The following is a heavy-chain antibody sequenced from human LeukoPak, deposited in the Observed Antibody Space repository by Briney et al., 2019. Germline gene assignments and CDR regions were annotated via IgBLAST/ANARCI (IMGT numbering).Heavy chain of an antibody. CDR1: GGSISGYY. CDR2: IYYSGST. CDR3: ARLPDHYDSSGYY. J-gene: IGHJ4*02. V-gene: IGHV4-59*01. Sequence: PSETLSLTCTVSGGSISGYYWSWIRQPPGKGLEWIGYIYYSGSTNYNPSLKSRVTISVDTSKNQFSLKLSSVTAADTAVYYCARLPDHYDSSGYYWGQGTLVTVSS. D-gene: IGHD3-22*01.